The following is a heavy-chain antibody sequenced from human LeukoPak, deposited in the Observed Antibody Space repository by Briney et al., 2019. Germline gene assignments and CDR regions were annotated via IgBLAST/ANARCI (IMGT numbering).Heavy chain of an antibody. V-gene: IGHV1-69*13. D-gene: IGHD3-10*01. Sequence: ASVKVSCKASGGTFSSYAISWVRQAPGQGLEWMGGIIPIFGTANYAQKFQGRVTITADESTSTAYMELSSLRSEDTAVYYCANTYYYGSGSYPIDYWGQGTLVTVSS. J-gene: IGHJ4*02. CDR2: IIPIFGTA. CDR1: GGTFSSYA. CDR3: ANTYYYGSGSYPIDY.